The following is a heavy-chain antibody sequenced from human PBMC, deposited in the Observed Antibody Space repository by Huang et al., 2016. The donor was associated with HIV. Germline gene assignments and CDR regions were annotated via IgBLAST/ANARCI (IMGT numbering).Heavy chain of an antibody. D-gene: IGHD1-26*01. CDR2: IKQDGSEQ. CDR3: ARVGGGSYGY. CDR1: GFPFSSYW. Sequence: EVQLVESGGGLVQPGGSLRLACVASGFPFSSYWMSWVRQAQGKGLEWVANIKQDGSEQYHVDSVKGRFTISRDNANNSLFLEMSSLRVEDTAVYYCARVGGGSYGYWGQGTLVTVSS. V-gene: IGHV3-7*01. J-gene: IGHJ4*02.